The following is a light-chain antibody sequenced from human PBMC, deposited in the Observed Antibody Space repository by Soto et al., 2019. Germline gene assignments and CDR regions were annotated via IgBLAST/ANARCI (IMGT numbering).Light chain of an antibody. J-gene: IGKJ1*01. V-gene: IGKV1-5*01. Sequence: DIQMTQSPSTLSASVGDRLTITCRASQSISNWLAWYQQKAGKAPKLLISDASNLQSGVASRFSGSGSGTEFTLTISSLQPDDSATYYCQQYNSNLGTFGQGTKVDIK. CDR2: DAS. CDR1: QSISNW. CDR3: QQYNSNLGT.